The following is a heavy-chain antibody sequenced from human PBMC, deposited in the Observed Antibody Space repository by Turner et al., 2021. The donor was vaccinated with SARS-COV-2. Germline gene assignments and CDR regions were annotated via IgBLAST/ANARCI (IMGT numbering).Heavy chain of an antibody. CDR2: IYCSGRS. CDR1: GGSISSGGYY. D-gene: IGHD2-2*01. J-gene: IGHJ4*02. CDR3: ARTKGYCSSTSCYLDY. Sequence: QVQLQESGPGLVKPSQTLSLTCTVSGGSISSGGYYWSWIRQHPGKGLEWIRYIYCSGRSYYNPSLKSLVIISGDTSKNQFSLKLSSVTAADTAVYYGARTKGYCSSTSCYLDYWGQGTLVTVSS. V-gene: IGHV4-31*01.